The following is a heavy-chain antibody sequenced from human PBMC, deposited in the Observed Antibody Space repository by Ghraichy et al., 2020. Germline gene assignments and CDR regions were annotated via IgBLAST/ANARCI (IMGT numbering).Heavy chain of an antibody. J-gene: IGHJ4*02. CDR1: GFTFSNYN. Sequence: GESLNISCAASGFTFSNYNMNWVRQAPGKGLEWVSYISSSSSTIYYADSVKGRFTISRDNAKNSLYLQMNSLRDEDTAVYYCAREGGSSGSYSGFDYWGQGTLVTVSS. CDR3: AREGGSSGSYSGFDY. V-gene: IGHV3-48*02. CDR2: ISSSSSTI. D-gene: IGHD1-26*01.